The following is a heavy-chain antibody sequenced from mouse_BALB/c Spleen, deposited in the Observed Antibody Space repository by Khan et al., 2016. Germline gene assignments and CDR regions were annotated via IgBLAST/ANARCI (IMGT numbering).Heavy chain of an antibody. CDR2: INTNTGEP. CDR1: GYTFTNYG. V-gene: IGHV9-3*02. D-gene: IGHD1-1*01. Sequence: QIQLVQSGPELKKPGETVKISCKAPGYTFTNYGMNWVKQAPGKGLKWMGWINTNTGEPTYAEEFKGRFAFSLETSASTAYLQINNLKNEDTATXYCAEAYYGSNWFAYWGQGTLVTVSA. CDR3: AEAYYGSNWFAY. J-gene: IGHJ3*01.